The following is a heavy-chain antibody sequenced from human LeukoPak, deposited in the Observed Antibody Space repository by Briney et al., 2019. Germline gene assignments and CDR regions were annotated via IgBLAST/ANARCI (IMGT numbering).Heavy chain of an antibody. CDR1: GGSVNSGGYY. J-gene: IGHJ5*02. CDR2: IYYSGST. CDR3: ARVAVAATGWFDP. V-gene: IGHV4-61*08. Sequence: NPSETLSLTCTVSGGSVNSGGYYWSWIRQPPGKGLEWIGYIYYSGSTTYNPSLKSRVSMSVDTSKNQFSLKLSSVTAADTAVYFCARVAVAATGWFDPWGQGTLVTVSS. D-gene: IGHD6-19*01.